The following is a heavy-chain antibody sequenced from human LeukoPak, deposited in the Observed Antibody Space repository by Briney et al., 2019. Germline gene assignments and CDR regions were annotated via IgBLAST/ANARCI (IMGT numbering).Heavy chain of an antibody. CDR2: MDGGGSAT. D-gene: IGHD2-8*01. V-gene: IGHV3-7*03. J-gene: IGHJ4*02. CDR3: ANEEWYRFDY. Sequence: GGSLRLSCAASGFTFSSYSMNWVRQTPGKGLEWVATMDGGGSATYYVDSVKGRFTITRDNAKNSLFLQMNSLRAEDTALYYCANEEWYRFDYWGQGTLVTVPS. CDR1: GFTFSSYS.